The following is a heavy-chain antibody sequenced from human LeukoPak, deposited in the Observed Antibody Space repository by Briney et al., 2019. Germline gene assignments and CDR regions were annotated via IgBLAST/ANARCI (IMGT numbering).Heavy chain of an antibody. V-gene: IGHV4-59*08. CDR2: IYYSGST. Sequence: SETLSLTCNVSGGSISSYYWSWIRQPPGKGLEWIGYIYYSGSTNSNPSLKSRVTISVDTSKNQFSLKLSSVTAADTAVYYCARHHIWSAYTYWGQGTLVTVSS. CDR3: ARHHIWSAYTY. CDR1: GGSISSYY. J-gene: IGHJ4*02. D-gene: IGHD3-3*01.